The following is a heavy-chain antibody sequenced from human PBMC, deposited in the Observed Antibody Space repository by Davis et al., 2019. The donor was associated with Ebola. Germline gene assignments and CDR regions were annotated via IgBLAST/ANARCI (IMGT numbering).Heavy chain of an antibody. CDR3: ASRGYDLWSAKVDY. CDR1: GITVGDHY. J-gene: IGHJ4*02. D-gene: IGHD3-3*01. Sequence: PGGSLRPSCEASGITVGDHYMSWVRQAPGKGLEWVSYISSRGSTIYYADSVKGRFTISRDNAKNSLFLQMNSLRVEDTAVYYCASRGYDLWSAKVDYWGQGTLVTVSS. CDR2: ISSRGSTI. V-gene: IGHV3-11*04.